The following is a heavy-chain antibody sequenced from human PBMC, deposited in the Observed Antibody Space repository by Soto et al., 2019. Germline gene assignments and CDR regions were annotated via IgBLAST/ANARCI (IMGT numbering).Heavy chain of an antibody. D-gene: IGHD1-1*01. Sequence: QVQLVESGGGVVQPGRSLRLSCAASGFTFSSYGMHWVRQAPGKGLEWVAVISYDGTNKYYADSVKGRFTISRDNSKNTLDLQMNSLRAEDTAVYYCAGGYGLTYFDYWGQGTLVTVSS. CDR3: AGGYGLTYFDY. J-gene: IGHJ4*02. CDR2: ISYDGTNK. V-gene: IGHV3-30*03. CDR1: GFTFSSYG.